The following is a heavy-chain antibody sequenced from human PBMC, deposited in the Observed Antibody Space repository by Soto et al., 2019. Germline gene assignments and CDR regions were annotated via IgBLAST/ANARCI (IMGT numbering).Heavy chain of an antibody. J-gene: IGHJ6*02. V-gene: IGHV1-69*12. CDR3: SRGDATKIVVTTYYAMDV. CDR1: GGTLSNYG. CDR2: IIPVFGTA. D-gene: IGHD4-17*01. Sequence: QVQLVQSGAEVKKPGSSVRVSCKASGGTLSNYGISWVRQAPGQGLEWMGGIIPVFGTANYAQKFQGRVTITADESKSTVYMDVTSLRSEDTAVYYCSRGDATKIVVTTYYAMDVWGQGTKVSVSS.